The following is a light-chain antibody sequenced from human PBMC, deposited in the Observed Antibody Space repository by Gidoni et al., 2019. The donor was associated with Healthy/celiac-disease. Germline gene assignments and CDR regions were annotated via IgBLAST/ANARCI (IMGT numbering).Light chain of an antibody. Sequence: DIQRTQSPSSLSASVGDRVTITCRASQSISSYLNWYQQKPGKAPKLMIYAASSLQSGVPSRFSVCGSGTDFTLTIRRLQSEDFATHYRPQRYRTGTFGQGTKVEIK. J-gene: IGKJ1*01. CDR3: PQRYRTGT. CDR2: AAS. V-gene: IGKV1-39*01. CDR1: QSISSY.